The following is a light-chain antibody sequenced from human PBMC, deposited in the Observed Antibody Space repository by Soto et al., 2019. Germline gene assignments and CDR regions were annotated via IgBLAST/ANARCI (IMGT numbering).Light chain of an antibody. Sequence: EIVMTQSPATLSVSPGERATLSCRASQSVSSNLAWYQQKPGQAPRLLIYGASTRATGIPARFSGSGSGTEFPLTISSLQSEDFAVYSCLQYNDWPLALGPGNKVDIK. CDR3: LQYNDWPLA. V-gene: IGKV3-15*01. CDR1: QSVSSN. CDR2: GAS. J-gene: IGKJ3*01.